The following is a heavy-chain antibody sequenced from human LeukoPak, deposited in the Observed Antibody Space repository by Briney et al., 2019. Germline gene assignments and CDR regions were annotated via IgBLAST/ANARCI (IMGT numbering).Heavy chain of an antibody. CDR3: ARDRRSDTVMGRGAFDI. CDR1: GGSISSGSYY. D-gene: IGHD5-18*01. Sequence: SETLCLTCTVSGGSISSGSYYWSWIRQPAGKGLEWIGRIYTSGSTNYNPSLKGRVTISVDTTKNQFSLKLSSVTAADTVVYYCARDRRSDTVMGRGAFDIWGQGTMVTVSS. CDR2: IYTSGST. J-gene: IGHJ3*02. V-gene: IGHV4-61*02.